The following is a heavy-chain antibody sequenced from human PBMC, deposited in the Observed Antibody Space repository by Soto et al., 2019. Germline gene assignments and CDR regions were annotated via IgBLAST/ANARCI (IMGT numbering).Heavy chain of an antibody. D-gene: IGHD3-10*01. Sequence: EASVKVSCKASGNTFTSYYINWVREATGHGLEWMGWINPNSGNIGYAQKFQGRVTMARDTAIRTAYMEVSRLRSDDTAVYYCARGRASGSYYLLDYWGQGTLVTVSS. J-gene: IGHJ4*02. V-gene: IGHV1-8*01. CDR2: INPNSGNI. CDR3: ARGRASGSYYLLDY. CDR1: GNTFTSYY.